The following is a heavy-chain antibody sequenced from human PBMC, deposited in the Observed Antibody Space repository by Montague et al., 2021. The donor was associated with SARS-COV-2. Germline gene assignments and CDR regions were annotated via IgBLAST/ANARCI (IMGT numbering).Heavy chain of an antibody. D-gene: IGHD4-17*01. V-gene: IGHV3-21*01. Sequence: SLKLSCAASGFTFSSYSMNWVRQAPGKGLEWVSSISSSSSYIYYADSVKGRFTISRDNAKNSLYLQMNSLRAEDTAVYYCAGDRGDDYEEFDPWGQGTLVTVSS. CDR2: ISSSSSYI. CDR1: GFTFSSYS. CDR3: AGDRGDDYEEFDP. J-gene: IGHJ5*02.